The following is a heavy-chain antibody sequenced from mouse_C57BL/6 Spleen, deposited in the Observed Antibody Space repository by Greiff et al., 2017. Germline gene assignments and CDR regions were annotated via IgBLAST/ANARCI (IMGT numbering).Heavy chain of an antibody. Sequence: QVQLKQSGAELMKPGASVKLSCKATGYTFTGYWIEWVKQRPGHGPEWIGEILPGSGSTNYNEKFKGKATFTADTSSTTAYMQLSSLTTEDSAIYDCARRRERGSSYSYFDYWGQGTTLTVSS. CDR1: GYTFTGYW. CDR3: ARRRERGSSYSYFDY. D-gene: IGHD1-1*01. J-gene: IGHJ2*01. V-gene: IGHV1-9*01. CDR2: ILPGSGST.